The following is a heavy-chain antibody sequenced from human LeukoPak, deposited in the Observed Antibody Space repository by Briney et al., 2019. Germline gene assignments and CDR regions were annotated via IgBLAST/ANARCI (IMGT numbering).Heavy chain of an antibody. D-gene: IGHD5-18*01. CDR3: AREDLGYSYGDY. CDR1: GFTFSSYE. V-gene: IGHV3-48*03. CDR2: ISSSGSNI. J-gene: IGHJ4*02. Sequence: PGGSLRLSCAASGFTFSSYEMNWVRQAPGKGLEWVSYISSSGSNIYYADSVKGRFTISRDNAKNSLYLQMNSLRAEDTAVYYCAREDLGYSYGDYWGQGTLVTVSS.